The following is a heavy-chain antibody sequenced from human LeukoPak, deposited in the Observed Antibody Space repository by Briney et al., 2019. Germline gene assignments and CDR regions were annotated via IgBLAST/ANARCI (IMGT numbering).Heavy chain of an antibody. CDR1: GFIFSSKW. D-gene: IGHD3-10*01. J-gene: IGHJ4*02. CDR3: ARDGSGQWPIGF. CDR2: IKNDGSEK. V-gene: IGHV3-7*01. Sequence: PGGSLRLSCAAAGFIFSSKWMSWVRQAPGKGLEWVANIKNDGSEKYYVDSVKGRFTISRDNAKNSLFLQMNSLRAEDTAVYYCARDGSGQWPIGFWGQGTLVTVSS.